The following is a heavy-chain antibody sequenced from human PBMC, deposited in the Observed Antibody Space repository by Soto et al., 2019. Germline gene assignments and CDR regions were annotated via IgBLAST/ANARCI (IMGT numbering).Heavy chain of an antibody. D-gene: IGHD3-22*01. V-gene: IGHV4-34*01. CDR3: ARELSPVNYDSSGPVGG. Sequence: PSETLSLTCAVYGGSFSGYYWNWIRQPPGKGLEWIGEIDHSGYTNYNPSLKSRVTISVDTSKNQFSLKLSSVTAADTAVYYCARELSPVNYDSSGPVGGWGQGTLVTVSS. CDR1: GGSFSGYY. CDR2: IDHSGYT. J-gene: IGHJ4*02.